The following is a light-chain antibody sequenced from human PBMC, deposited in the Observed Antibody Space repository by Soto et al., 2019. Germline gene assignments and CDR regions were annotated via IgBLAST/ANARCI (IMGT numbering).Light chain of an antibody. CDR1: SSDVGGYNY. Sequence: QSALTQPASVSGSPGQSITISCTGTSSDVGGYNYVSWYQQHPGKAPKLMIYDVSNRPAGVSNRFSGSKSVNMASLTISGLQAEDEADYYCSSYTSSSTVFGGGTKLTVL. CDR2: DVS. CDR3: SSYTSSSTV. J-gene: IGLJ2*01. V-gene: IGLV2-14*01.